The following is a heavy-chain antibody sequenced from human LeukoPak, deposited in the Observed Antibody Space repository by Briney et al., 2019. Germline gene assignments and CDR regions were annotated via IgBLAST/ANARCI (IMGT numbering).Heavy chain of an antibody. Sequence: GVLRLSCAASGFTFSSYWMSRVRQAPGKGLEWVANIKQDGSEKYYVDSVKGRFTISRDNAKNSLYLQMNSLRAEDTAVYYCARAYRRYAYFDYWGQGTLVTVSS. CDR3: ARAYRRYAYFDY. D-gene: IGHD2-8*01. J-gene: IGHJ4*02. CDR1: GFTFSSYW. V-gene: IGHV3-7*01. CDR2: IKQDGSEK.